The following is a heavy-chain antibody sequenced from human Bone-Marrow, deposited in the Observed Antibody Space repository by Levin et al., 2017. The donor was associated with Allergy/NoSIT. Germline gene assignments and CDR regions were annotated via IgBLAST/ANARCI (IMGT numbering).Heavy chain of an antibody. CDR2: ILPIFDTP. CDR1: GDTFTTYA. J-gene: IGHJ4*02. CDR3: ARYMTGFDS. Sequence: KAGESLKISCKASGDTFTTYALSWVRQAPGQGLEWMGWILPIFDTPNYAQKFQGRLTITADKSTTTAYMELSSLRPDDTAVYYCARYMTGFDSWGQGTLVTVSS. D-gene: IGHD3-16*01. V-gene: IGHV1-69*06.